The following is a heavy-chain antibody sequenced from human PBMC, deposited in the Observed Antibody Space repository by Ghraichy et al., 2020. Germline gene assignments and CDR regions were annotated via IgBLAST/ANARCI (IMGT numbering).Heavy chain of an antibody. CDR3: ARGNYGDYFLPRV. CDR1: GGSISSYY. V-gene: IGHV4-59*01. J-gene: IGHJ4*02. CDR2: IYYSGST. D-gene: IGHD4-17*01. Sequence: SETLSLTCTVSGGSISSYYWSWIRQPPGKGLEWIGYIYYSGSTNYNPSLKSRVTISVDTSKNQFSLKLSSVTAADTAVYYCARGNYGDYFLPRVWGQGTLVTVSS.